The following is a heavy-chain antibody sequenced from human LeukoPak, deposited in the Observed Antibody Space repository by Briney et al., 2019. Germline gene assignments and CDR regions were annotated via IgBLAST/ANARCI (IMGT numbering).Heavy chain of an antibody. CDR2: INHSGST. CDR3: ARAKRGYSYGYSPNGAFDI. Sequence: SETLSLTCAVYGGSFSGYYWSWIRQPPGKGLEWIGEINHSGSTNYNPSLKSRVTISVDTSKNQFSLKLSSVTAGDTAVYYCARAKRGYSYGYSPNGAFDIWDQGTMVTVSS. J-gene: IGHJ3*02. CDR1: GGSFSGYY. V-gene: IGHV4-34*01. D-gene: IGHD5-18*01.